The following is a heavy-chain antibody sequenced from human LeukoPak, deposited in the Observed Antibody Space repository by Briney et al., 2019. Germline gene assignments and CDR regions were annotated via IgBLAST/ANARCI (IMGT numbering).Heavy chain of an antibody. V-gene: IGHV4-59*01. J-gene: IGHJ4*02. CDR1: GCSISSYY. D-gene: IGHD3-22*01. CDR2: IYYSGST. Sequence: SETLSLTCTVSGCSISSYYWSWIRQPPGKGLEWIGYIYYSGSTNYNPSLKSRVTISVDTSKNQFSLKLSSVTAADTAVYYCARVQGNYYDSSGYYYFDYWGQGTLVTVSS. CDR3: ARVQGNYYDSSGYYYFDY.